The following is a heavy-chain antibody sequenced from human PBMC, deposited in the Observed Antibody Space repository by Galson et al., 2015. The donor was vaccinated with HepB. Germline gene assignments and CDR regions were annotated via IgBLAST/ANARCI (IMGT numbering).Heavy chain of an antibody. Sequence: SLRLSCAASGFTFSSYWMSWVRQAPGKGLEWAPNIKQDGSEKYYVDSVKGRFTISRDNAKNSLYLQMNSLRAEDTAVYYCARDRIVVVPAAITKYYYYGMDVWGQGTTVTVSS. D-gene: IGHD2-2*01. CDR1: GFTFSSYW. J-gene: IGHJ6*02. CDR2: IKQDGSEK. V-gene: IGHV3-7*03. CDR3: ARDRIVVVPAAITKYYYYGMDV.